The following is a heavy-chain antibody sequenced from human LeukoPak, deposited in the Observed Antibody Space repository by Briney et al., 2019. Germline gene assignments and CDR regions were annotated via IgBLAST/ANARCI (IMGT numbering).Heavy chain of an antibody. V-gene: IGHV4-59*08. Sequence: PSEALSLTCTVSGGSISSYYWSWIRQPPGKGLEWIGYIYSSGSTDYNPSLKSRVTISVDTSMNQFSLKLTSVTAADTAVYYCARRGPGRPFDYWGQGTPVTVSS. J-gene: IGHJ4*02. D-gene: IGHD1-26*01. CDR3: ARRGPGRPFDY. CDR2: IYSSGST. CDR1: GGSISSYY.